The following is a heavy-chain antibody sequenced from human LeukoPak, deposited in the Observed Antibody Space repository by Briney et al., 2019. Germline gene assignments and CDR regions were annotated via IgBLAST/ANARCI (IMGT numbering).Heavy chain of an antibody. J-gene: IGHJ4*02. D-gene: IGHD2-2*01. Sequence: TSETLSLTCTVSGGSISSGSYYWSWIRQPAGKGLEWIGRIYTSGSTNYNPSLKSRVTISVDTSKNQFSLKLSSVTDADTAVYYCARVPRIVVVPAGDYWGQGTLVTVSS. CDR3: ARVPRIVVVPAGDY. CDR1: GGSISSGSYY. V-gene: IGHV4-61*02. CDR2: IYTSGST.